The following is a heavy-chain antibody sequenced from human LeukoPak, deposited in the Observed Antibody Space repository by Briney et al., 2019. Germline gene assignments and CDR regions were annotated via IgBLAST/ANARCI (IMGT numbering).Heavy chain of an antibody. CDR3: ARVKAYYDILTGYYNAFDY. Sequence: ASVKVSCKASGYTFTSYYMHWVRQAPGQGLEWMGIINPSGGSTSYAQKLQGRVTMTTDTSTSTAYMELRSLRSDDTAVYYCARVKAYYDILTGYYNAFDYWGQGTLVTVSS. V-gene: IGHV1-46*01. D-gene: IGHD3-9*01. J-gene: IGHJ4*02. CDR1: GYTFTSYY. CDR2: INPSGGST.